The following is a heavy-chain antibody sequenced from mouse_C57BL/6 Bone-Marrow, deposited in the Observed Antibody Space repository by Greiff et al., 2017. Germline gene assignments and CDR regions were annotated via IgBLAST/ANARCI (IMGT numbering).Heavy chain of an antibody. V-gene: IGHV5-4*01. CDR3: ASMDY. Sequence: VQLKESGGGLVKPGGSLKLSCAASGFTFSSYAMSGVRQTPEKRLEWVATISDGGSYTYYPDNVKGRFTISRDNAKHNLYLQMSHLKSEDTAMYYCASMDYWGQGTSVTVSS. CDR1: GFTFSSYA. J-gene: IGHJ4*01. CDR2: ISDGGSYT.